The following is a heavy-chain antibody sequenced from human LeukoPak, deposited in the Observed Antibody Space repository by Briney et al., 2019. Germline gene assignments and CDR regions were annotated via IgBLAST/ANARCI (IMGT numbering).Heavy chain of an antibody. D-gene: IGHD4-17*01. CDR3: ARCMTTVTAWAY. J-gene: IGHJ4*02. CDR1: GASISSGSYY. CDR2: IYYSGST. V-gene: IGHV4-31*03. Sequence: SQTLSLTCTVSGASISSGSYYWTWIRQLPGKGLELIGFIYYSGSTYYNPSLRSRVIISRDTSKNHFSLNLTSVTSADTAVYYCARCMTTVTAWAYWGQGAPVTVSS.